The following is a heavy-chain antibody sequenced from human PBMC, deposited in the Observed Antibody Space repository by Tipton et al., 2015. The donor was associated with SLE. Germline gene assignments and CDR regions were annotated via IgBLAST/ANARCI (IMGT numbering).Heavy chain of an antibody. CDR3: AGAWQGYCSGGTCYVLDY. CDR2: IFASGST. J-gene: IGHJ4*02. Sequence: TLSLTCTVSGGSISSGTYYWSWIRQPAGKGLEWIGRIFASGSTNYNPSLESRVTISVDTSKNQFSLKLRSVTAADTAVYYCAGAWQGYCSGGTCYVLDYWGQGTLVTVSS. D-gene: IGHD2-15*01. V-gene: IGHV4-61*02. CDR1: GGSISSGTYY.